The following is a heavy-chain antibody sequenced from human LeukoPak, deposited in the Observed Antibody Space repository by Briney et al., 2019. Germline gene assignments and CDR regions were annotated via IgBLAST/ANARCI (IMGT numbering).Heavy chain of an antibody. CDR1: GYTFTNYG. V-gene: IGHV1-18*01. Sequence: ASVKVSCKTSGYTFTNYGLNWVRQAPGQGLEWMGWISAYNGNTNYAQKLQGRVTMTTDTSTSTAYMELRSLRSDDTAVYYCARGPRIQLWAYFDYWGQGTLVTVSS. CDR2: ISAYNGNT. CDR3: ARGPRIQLWAYFDY. D-gene: IGHD5-18*01. J-gene: IGHJ4*02.